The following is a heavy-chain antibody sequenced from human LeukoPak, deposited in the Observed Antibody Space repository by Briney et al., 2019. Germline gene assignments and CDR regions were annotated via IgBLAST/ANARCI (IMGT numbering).Heavy chain of an antibody. Sequence: GGSLRLSCAASGFSFSTYSMNWVRQAPGKGLEWVSSISSSGTYIYYADSLKGRFTISRDNAKNSLYLQMNSLRAEDTALYYCAKGYSSGWYGDAFDIWGQGTMVTVSS. D-gene: IGHD6-19*01. CDR3: AKGYSSGWYGDAFDI. CDR2: ISSSGTYI. J-gene: IGHJ3*02. V-gene: IGHV3-21*04. CDR1: GFSFSTYS.